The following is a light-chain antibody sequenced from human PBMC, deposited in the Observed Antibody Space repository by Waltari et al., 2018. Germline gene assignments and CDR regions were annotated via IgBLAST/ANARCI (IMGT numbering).Light chain of an antibody. V-gene: IGLV2-23*02. Sequence: QSALTQPASVSGTPGQSITISCSGTTSAVGSYDLVPWYQQHPGEAPKLLICEVFKRPPDTSSRFSGAKSGSTASLTISGLQPEDEADYYCCSYVGRGTYVFGSGTKVTVL. CDR2: EVF. J-gene: IGLJ1*01. CDR3: CSYVGRGTYV. CDR1: TSAVGSYDL.